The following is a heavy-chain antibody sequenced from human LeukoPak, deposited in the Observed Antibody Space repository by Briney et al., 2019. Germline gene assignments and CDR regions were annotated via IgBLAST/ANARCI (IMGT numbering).Heavy chain of an antibody. Sequence: GGSLRLSCAASGFNFTNYNMNWVRQAPGKGLEWVSVIYTGGSTYYADSVKGGFTISRDISKNTLYLQMNGLRVEDTAVYYCARNYGDMPDYWGQGTLVTVSS. J-gene: IGHJ4*02. CDR2: IYTGGST. V-gene: IGHV3-66*01. CDR1: GFNFTNYN. CDR3: ARNYGDMPDY. D-gene: IGHD4-17*01.